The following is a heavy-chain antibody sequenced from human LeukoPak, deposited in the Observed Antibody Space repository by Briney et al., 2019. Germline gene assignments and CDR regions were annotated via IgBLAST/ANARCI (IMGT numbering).Heavy chain of an antibody. CDR1: GYTFTSYY. Sequence: ASVKVSCKASGYTFTSYYMHWVRQAPGQGREWMGIINPSGGSTSYAQKFQGRVTMTRDTSPSTVYMELSSLRSEDTAVYYCASNYGSGSYFDYWGQGTLVTVSS. D-gene: IGHD3-10*01. CDR2: INPSGGST. CDR3: ASNYGSGSYFDY. V-gene: IGHV1-46*03. J-gene: IGHJ4*02.